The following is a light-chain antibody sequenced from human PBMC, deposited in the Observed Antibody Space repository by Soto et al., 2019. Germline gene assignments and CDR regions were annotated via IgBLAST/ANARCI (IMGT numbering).Light chain of an antibody. J-gene: IGKJ1*01. CDR1: QRVSSSS. CDR3: QQDYNLPWT. Sequence: PGERVTLSCRASQRVSSSSLTWYQQKPGQAPRLLIYGASTRATDIPARFSGSGSGTDFTLTISSLQPEDFAVYYCQQDYNLPWTFGQGTKVEIK. V-gene: IGKV3D-7*01. CDR2: GAS.